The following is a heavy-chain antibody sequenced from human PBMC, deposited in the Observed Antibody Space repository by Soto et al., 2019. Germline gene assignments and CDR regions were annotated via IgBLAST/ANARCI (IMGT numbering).Heavy chain of an antibody. Sequence: PSETLSLTCAVSGGSISSGGYSWSWIRQPPGKGLEWIGYIYHSGSTYYNPSLKSRVTISVDRSKNQFSLKLSSVTAADTAVYYCARELELGGSFDPWGQGTLVTVSS. D-gene: IGHD1-7*01. CDR2: IYHSGST. J-gene: IGHJ5*02. V-gene: IGHV4-30-2*01. CDR1: GGSISSGGYS. CDR3: ARELELGGSFDP.